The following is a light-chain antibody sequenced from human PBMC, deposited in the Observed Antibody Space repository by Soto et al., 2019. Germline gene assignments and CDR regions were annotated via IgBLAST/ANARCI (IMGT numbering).Light chain of an antibody. CDR3: QQYGSSPWT. CDR2: GAY. V-gene: IGKV3-20*01. J-gene: IGKJ1*01. Sequence: EIVLTQSPGTLSLSPGERATLSCRASQSVSSSHLARYQQKPGQAPRLLIFGAYSRATGIPDRFGGSGSGTDCALIISALETEDFAVYVCQQYGSSPWTFGHGTKVEIK. CDR1: QSVSSSH.